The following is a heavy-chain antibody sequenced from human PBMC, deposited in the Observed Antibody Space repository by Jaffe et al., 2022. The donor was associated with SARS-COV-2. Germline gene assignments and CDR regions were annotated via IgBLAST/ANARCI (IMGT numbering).Heavy chain of an antibody. V-gene: IGHV1-2*02. CDR2: INPNSGGT. Sequence: QVQLVQSGAEVKKPGASVKVSCKASGYTFTGYYMHWVRQAPGQGLEWMGWINPNSGGTNYAQKFQGRVTMTRDTSISTAYMELSRLRSDDTAVYYCARSPTSGWHDAWGMDVWGQGTTVTVSS. J-gene: IGHJ6*02. CDR1: GYTFTGYY. D-gene: IGHD6-19*01. CDR3: ARSPTSGWHDAWGMDV.